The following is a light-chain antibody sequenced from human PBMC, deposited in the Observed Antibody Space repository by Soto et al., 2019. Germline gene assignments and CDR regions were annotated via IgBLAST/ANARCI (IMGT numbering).Light chain of an antibody. CDR2: EVS. CDR3: SSHASSTTVL. J-gene: IGLJ2*01. V-gene: IGLV2-14*01. CDR1: SSDVGAYNY. Sequence: QSALTQSASVSGSLGQSITISCTGTSSDVGAYNYVSWYQQHPGKAPKLMFYEVSNRPSGVSNRFSASKSGNTASLTISGLQAEDEADYYCSSHASSTTVLFGGGTKLTVL.